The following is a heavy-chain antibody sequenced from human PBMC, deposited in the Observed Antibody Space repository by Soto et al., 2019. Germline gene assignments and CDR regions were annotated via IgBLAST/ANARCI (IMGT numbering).Heavy chain of an antibody. Sequence: GGSLRLSCATSGFTFTSYAMNWVRQAPGKGLERVSGISGSGGSTDYADSVKGRFTISRDNSKTTLYLQMNSLRAEDTAVYYCAKALGYCSGGSCQEYFDYWGQGILVTVSS. J-gene: IGHJ4*02. CDR3: AKALGYCSGGSCQEYFDY. D-gene: IGHD2-15*01. CDR2: ISGSGGST. V-gene: IGHV3-23*01. CDR1: GFTFTSYA.